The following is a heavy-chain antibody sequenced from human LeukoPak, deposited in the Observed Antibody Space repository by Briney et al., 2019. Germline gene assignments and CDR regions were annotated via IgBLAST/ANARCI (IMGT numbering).Heavy chain of an antibody. J-gene: IGHJ4*02. Sequence: SQTLSLTCTVSGGSISSGGYYWSWIRQHPGKGLEWIGYIYYSGSTNYNPSLKSRVTISVDTSKNQFSLKLSSVTAADTAVYYCARVEWLHTQETHFDYWGQGTLVTVSS. CDR1: GGSISSGGYY. CDR2: IYYSGST. D-gene: IGHD5-24*01. V-gene: IGHV4-31*03. CDR3: ARVEWLHTQETHFDY.